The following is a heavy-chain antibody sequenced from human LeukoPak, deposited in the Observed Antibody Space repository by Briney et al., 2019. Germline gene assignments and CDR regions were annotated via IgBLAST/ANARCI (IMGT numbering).Heavy chain of an antibody. V-gene: IGHV4-59*12. Sequence: TSETLSLTCTVSGGSISSYYWSWIRQPPGKGLEWIGYIYYSGTTNYNPSLKSRVTMSLDTPKNQFSLKLTSVTAADTAVYFCARGENYYDSNGYPYWGQGTLVTVSS. CDR3: ARGENYYDSNGYPY. D-gene: IGHD3-22*01. CDR2: IYYSGTT. J-gene: IGHJ4*02. CDR1: GGSISSYY.